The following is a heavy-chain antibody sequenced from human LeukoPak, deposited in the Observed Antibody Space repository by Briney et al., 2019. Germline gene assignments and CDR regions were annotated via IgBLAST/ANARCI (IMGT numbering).Heavy chain of an antibody. J-gene: IGHJ6*04. CDR1: GFTFSSYE. D-gene: IGHD3-10*02. CDR3: AELGITMIGGV. Sequence: GGSLRLSCAASGFTFSSYEMNWVRQAPGKGLEWVSYISSSGSTIYYAGSVKGRFTISRDNAKNSLYLQMNSLRAEDTAVYYCAELGITMIGGVWGKGTTVTISS. V-gene: IGHV3-48*03. CDR2: ISSSGSTI.